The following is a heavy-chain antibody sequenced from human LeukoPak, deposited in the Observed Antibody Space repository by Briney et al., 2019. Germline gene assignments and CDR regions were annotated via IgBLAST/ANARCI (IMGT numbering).Heavy chain of an antibody. D-gene: IGHD7-27*01. Sequence: GGSLRLSCAASGFSFSSNWMHWVRQTPGKGLVWVSRINSGGSGTSYAASVEGRFTISRDNVKNTLYLQMDSLRAEDTAVYYCATSLGPLTEYWGQGTLVTVSS. V-gene: IGHV3-74*01. CDR1: GFSFSSNW. J-gene: IGHJ4*02. CDR2: INSGGSGT. CDR3: ATSLGPLTEY.